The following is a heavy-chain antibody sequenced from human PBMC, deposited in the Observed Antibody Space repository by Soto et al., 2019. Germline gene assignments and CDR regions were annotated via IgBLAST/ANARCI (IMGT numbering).Heavy chain of an antibody. CDR3: ARESYDSSGSIWNDY. D-gene: IGHD3-22*01. CDR2: TYYRSKWYN. Sequence: SQALPLTCAISGDSVSSNIAAWNWIRQSPSRGLEWLGRTYYRSKWYNDYAVSVKSRITINPDTSKNQFSLQLNSVTPEDTAVYYCARESYDSSGSIWNDYWGQGTLVTVSS. V-gene: IGHV6-1*01. J-gene: IGHJ4*02. CDR1: GDSVSSNIAA.